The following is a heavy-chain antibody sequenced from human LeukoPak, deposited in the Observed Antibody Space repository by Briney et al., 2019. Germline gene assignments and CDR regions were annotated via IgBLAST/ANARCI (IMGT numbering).Heavy chain of an antibody. Sequence: PGGSLRLSCAASGFTFSGYAMSWVRQAPGKGLEWVSAISGSGGSTYYADSVKGRFTISRDNSKNTLYLQMNSLRAGDTAVYYCAKGEMATILPFDYWGQGTLDTVSS. D-gene: IGHD5-24*01. CDR1: GFTFSGYA. CDR2: ISGSGGST. J-gene: IGHJ4*02. V-gene: IGHV3-23*01. CDR3: AKGEMATILPFDY.